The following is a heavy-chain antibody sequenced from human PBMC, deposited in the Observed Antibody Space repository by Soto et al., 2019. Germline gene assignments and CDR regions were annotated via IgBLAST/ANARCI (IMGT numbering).Heavy chain of an antibody. J-gene: IGHJ1*01. V-gene: IGHV4-59*08. Sequence: PSETLSLTCTVSGGSISSSYWSWIRQPPGKGLEWIGYIYDSGSTYYNSSLKSRVTMSVDTSKNQFSLKLSSVTAADTAVDYCARQQTYSGQGTSVPVSS. CDR2: IYDSGST. CDR3: ARQQTY. D-gene: IGHD6-13*01. CDR1: GGSISSSY.